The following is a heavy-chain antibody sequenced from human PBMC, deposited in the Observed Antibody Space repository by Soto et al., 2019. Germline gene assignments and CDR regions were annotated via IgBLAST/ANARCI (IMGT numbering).Heavy chain of an antibody. D-gene: IGHD3-16*01. J-gene: IGHJ5*02. CDR1: GCTFSNYY. CDR3: ARFPWGAIDP. CDR2: ITTTGSTI. V-gene: IGHV3-11*01. Sequence: QVQVVEAWGGLVKPGESRRLSCAASGCTFSNYYMSWIRQAPWTGLEWLSYITTTGSTIYYADSVKGRFTISRDNAKNSRYLQLNSLRDEDTAMYYCARFPWGAIDPWGQGTLVTVSS.